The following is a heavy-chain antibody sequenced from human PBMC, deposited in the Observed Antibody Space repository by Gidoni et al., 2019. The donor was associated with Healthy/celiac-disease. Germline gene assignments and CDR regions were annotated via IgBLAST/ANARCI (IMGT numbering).Heavy chain of an antibody. Sequence: QVQLQQWGAGLLKPSETLSLTCAVYGGSFSGYYWSWIRQPPGKGLEWIGEINHSGSTNYNPSLKSRVTISVDTSKNQFSLKLSSVTAADTAVYYCARGHYYDSSDLNWFDPWGQGTLVTVS. J-gene: IGHJ5*02. CDR2: INHSGST. D-gene: IGHD3-22*01. CDR1: GGSFSGYY. V-gene: IGHV4-34*01. CDR3: ARGHYYDSSDLNWFDP.